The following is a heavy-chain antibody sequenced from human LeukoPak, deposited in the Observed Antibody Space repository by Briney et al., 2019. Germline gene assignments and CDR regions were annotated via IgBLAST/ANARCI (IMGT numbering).Heavy chain of an antibody. CDR3: ARRTRGYSYYYYGMDV. CDR1: GGSISGYY. CDR2: INHSGST. D-gene: IGHD3-10*01. Sequence: SSETLSLTCTVSGGSISGYYWSWIRQPPGKGLEWIGEINHSGSTNYNPSLKSRVTISVDTSKNQFSLKLSSVTAADTAVYYCARRTRGYSYYYYGMDVWGQGTTVTVSS. J-gene: IGHJ6*02. V-gene: IGHV4-34*01.